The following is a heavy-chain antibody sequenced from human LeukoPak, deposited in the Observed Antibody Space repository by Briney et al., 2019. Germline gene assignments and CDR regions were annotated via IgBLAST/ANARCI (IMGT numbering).Heavy chain of an antibody. CDR3: ARTDVSGSYSPDYYYGMDV. CDR2: INYDGST. D-gene: IGHD3-10*01. Sequence: SETLSLTCAVYGGSFSGYYWRWIRQPPGKGLEWVGEINYDGSTNYYPSLKSRVTISVDPCKNQFSQKLSSVAVAETAGYYCARTDVSGSYSPDYYYGMDVWGQGTTVTVSS. J-gene: IGHJ6*02. CDR1: GGSFSGYY. V-gene: IGHV4-34*01.